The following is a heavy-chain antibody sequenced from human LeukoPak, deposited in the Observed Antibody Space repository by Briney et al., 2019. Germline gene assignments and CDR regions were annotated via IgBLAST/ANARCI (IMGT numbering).Heavy chain of an antibody. D-gene: IGHD3-10*01. CDR2: FDPEDGET. CDR1: GYTLTELS. Sequence: GASVKVSCKVSGYTLTELSMHWVRQAPGKGLEWMGGFDPEDGETIYAQKFQGRVIMTEDTSTDTAYMELSSLRSEDTAVYYCATDPTGTMVRGEKFWGQGTLVTVSS. J-gene: IGHJ4*02. V-gene: IGHV1-24*01. CDR3: ATDPTGTMVRGEKF.